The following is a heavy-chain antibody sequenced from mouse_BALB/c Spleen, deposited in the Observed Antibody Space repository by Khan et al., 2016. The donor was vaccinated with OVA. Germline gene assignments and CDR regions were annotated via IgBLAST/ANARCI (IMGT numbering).Heavy chain of an antibody. D-gene: IGHD2-14*01. CDR2: IWGDGST. CDR1: GFSLTGYG. V-gene: IGHV2-6-7*01. J-gene: IGHJ4*01. CDR3: ARGTDEYALYAMDY. Sequence: QVQLQQSGPGLVAPSQSLSITCTVSGFSLTGYGVNWVRQPPGKGLEWLGMIWGDGSTDYNSALKSSLSIIKDNSKSQVFLKMNSLQTDDTARYYCARGTDEYALYAMDYGGQGTSVTVSS.